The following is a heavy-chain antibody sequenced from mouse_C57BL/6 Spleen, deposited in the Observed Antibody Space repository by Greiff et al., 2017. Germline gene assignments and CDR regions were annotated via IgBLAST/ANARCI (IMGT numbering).Heavy chain of an antibody. CDR1: GFTFSSYA. CDR3: ARDMGGLRPEILAY. V-gene: IGHV5-4*01. CDR2: ISDGGSYT. D-gene: IGHD2-4*01. J-gene: IGHJ3*01. Sequence: EVQVVESGGGLVKPGGSLKLSCAASGFTFSSYAMSWVRQTPEKRLEWVATISDGGSYTYYPENVKGRFTISRDNAKNNLYLQMSHLKSEDTAMYYCARDMGGLRPEILAYWGQGTLVTVSA.